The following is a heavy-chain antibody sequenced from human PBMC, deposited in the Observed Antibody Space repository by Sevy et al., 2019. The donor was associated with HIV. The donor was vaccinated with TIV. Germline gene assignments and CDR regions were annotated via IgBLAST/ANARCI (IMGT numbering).Heavy chain of an antibody. J-gene: IGHJ3*02. CDR2: ISAYNGNT. D-gene: IGHD3-3*01. CDR1: GYTFTSYG. CDR3: ASGYYDFWSGYYAFDI. V-gene: IGHV1-18*01. Sequence: ASVKVSCKASGYTFTSYGISWVRQAPGQGLEWMGWISAYNGNTNYAQKLQGRVTMTTDKSTSTAYMEPRSLRSDDTAVYYCASGYYDFWSGYYAFDIWGQGTMVTVSS.